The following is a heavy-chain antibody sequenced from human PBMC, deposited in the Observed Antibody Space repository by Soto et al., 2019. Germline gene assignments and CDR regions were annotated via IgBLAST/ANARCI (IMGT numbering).Heavy chain of an antibody. CDR3: ARDRLYSGYETDAFDI. CDR1: GFTFSSYG. CDR2: IWYDGSNK. V-gene: IGHV3-33*01. D-gene: IGHD5-12*01. J-gene: IGHJ3*02. Sequence: GGSLRLSCAASGFTFSSYGMHWVRQAPGKGLEWVAVIWYDGSNKYYADSVKGRFTISRDNSKNTLYLQMNSLRAEDTAVYYCARDRLYSGYETDAFDIWGQGTMVTVSS.